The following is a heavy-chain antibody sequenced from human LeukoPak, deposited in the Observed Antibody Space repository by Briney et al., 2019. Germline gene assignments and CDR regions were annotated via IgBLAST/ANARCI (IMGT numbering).Heavy chain of an antibody. Sequence: PSETLSLTCTVSGGSISSYFWSWIRQPAGKGLEWIGRIYTSGSTKYNPSLKSRLTMSVDTSKNQFSLKLSSVTAADTGVYYCARDGYYGSGDYDAFDIWGQGTMVTVSS. J-gene: IGHJ3*02. CDR1: GGSISSYF. CDR2: IYTSGST. V-gene: IGHV4-4*07. CDR3: ARDGYYGSGDYDAFDI. D-gene: IGHD3-10*01.